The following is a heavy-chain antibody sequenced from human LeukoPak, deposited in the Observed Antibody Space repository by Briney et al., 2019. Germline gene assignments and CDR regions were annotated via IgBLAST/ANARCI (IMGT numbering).Heavy chain of an antibody. Sequence: GGSLRLSCAASGFTFSSYSMNWVRQAPGKGLEWVSSISISSTYIYYADSVKGRFTISRDNAKNSLYLQMNSLRAEDTAVYYCARVAVAGGAAVDYWGQGTLVTVSS. D-gene: IGHD6-19*01. CDR3: ARVAVAGGAAVDY. V-gene: IGHV3-21*01. CDR2: ISISSTYI. CDR1: GFTFSSYS. J-gene: IGHJ4*02.